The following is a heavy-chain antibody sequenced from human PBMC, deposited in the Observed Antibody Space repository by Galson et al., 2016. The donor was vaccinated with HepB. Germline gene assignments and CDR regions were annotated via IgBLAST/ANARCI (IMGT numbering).Heavy chain of an antibody. Sequence: SETLSLTCAVSGGSFSSTNWWTWVRQSPGKGLEWIGEIYRSGSTNYNSSLKSRVTISVDTSKNQFSLKLNSVTAADTAVYYCARGKRPRQWLITKWFDPWGQGTPVTVSA. CDR1: GGSFSSTNW. D-gene: IGHD6-19*01. J-gene: IGHJ5*02. CDR2: IYRSGST. CDR3: ARGKRPRQWLITKWFDP. V-gene: IGHV4-4*02.